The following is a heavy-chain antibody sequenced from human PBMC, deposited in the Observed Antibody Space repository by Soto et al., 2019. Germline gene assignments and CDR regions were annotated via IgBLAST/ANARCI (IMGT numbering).Heavy chain of an antibody. CDR3: ASSEKISYYDILTGFDY. Sequence: SETLSLTCTVSGGSISSGGYYWSWIRQHPGKGLEWIGYIYYSGSTYYNPSLKSRVTISVDTSKNQFSLKLSSVTAADTAVYYCASSEKISYYDILTGFDYCGQGTLVTVSS. D-gene: IGHD3-9*01. CDR2: IYYSGST. J-gene: IGHJ4*02. CDR1: GGSISSGGYY. V-gene: IGHV4-31*03.